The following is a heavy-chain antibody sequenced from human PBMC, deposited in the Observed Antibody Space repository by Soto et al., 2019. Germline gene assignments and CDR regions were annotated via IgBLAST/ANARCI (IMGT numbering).Heavy chain of an antibody. CDR3: ARGITGYGGKYYYYYYYGMDV. CDR2: IIPIFGTA. V-gene: IGHV1-69*13. CDR1: GGTFSSYA. Sequence: AASVKVSCKASGGTFSSYAISWVRQAPGQGLEWMGGIIPIFGTANYAQKFQGRVPITADESTSTAYMELSSLRSEDTAVYYCARGITGYGGKYYYYYYYGMDVWGQGTTVTVSS. J-gene: IGHJ6*02. D-gene: IGHD2-15*01.